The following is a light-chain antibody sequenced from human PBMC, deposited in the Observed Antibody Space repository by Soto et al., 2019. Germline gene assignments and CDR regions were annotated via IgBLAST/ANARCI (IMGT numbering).Light chain of an antibody. Sequence: DIVMTQSPLSLRVTPGEPASISCRSSQSLLHSNGYNYLDWYLQKPGQSPQLLIYLGSNRASGVPDRFSGSGSGTDFTLKISRVEVEDVGVYYCMQALQTPLTFGPGTKVDIK. CDR2: LGS. CDR1: QSLLHSNGYNY. V-gene: IGKV2-28*01. CDR3: MQALQTPLT. J-gene: IGKJ3*01.